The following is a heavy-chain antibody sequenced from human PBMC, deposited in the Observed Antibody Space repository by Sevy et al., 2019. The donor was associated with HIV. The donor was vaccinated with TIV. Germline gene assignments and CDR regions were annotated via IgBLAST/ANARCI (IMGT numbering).Heavy chain of an antibody. CDR2: VTRNSGAT. V-gene: IGHV1-2*06. CDR1: GYNFY. Sequence: ASVKVSCKASGYNFYIHWVRQAPGQGLEWMGRVTRNSGATTYAQRFQGRVAMTMDTSISTAYMELSGLKSDDTAIYYCAGQSLGWYNWFDPWGQGTLVTVSS. J-gene: IGHJ5*02. D-gene: IGHD6-19*01. CDR3: AGQSLGWYNWFDP.